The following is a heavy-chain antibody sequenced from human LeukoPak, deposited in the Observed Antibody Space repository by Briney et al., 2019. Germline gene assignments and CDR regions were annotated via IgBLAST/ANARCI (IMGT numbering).Heavy chain of an antibody. CDR2: ISGSGGNT. CDR3: AKDPPCSGGTGYGYFES. Sequence: PGGSLRLSCAASGFTFSTYAMNWVRQAPGKGLEWVSIISGSGGNTFYADAVKGRFTISRDNSINTLYLQMNNLRDEDTAVYYCAKDPPCSGGTGYGYFESWGQGTLVTVSS. J-gene: IGHJ4*02. CDR1: GFTFSTYA. D-gene: IGHD2-15*01. V-gene: IGHV3-23*01.